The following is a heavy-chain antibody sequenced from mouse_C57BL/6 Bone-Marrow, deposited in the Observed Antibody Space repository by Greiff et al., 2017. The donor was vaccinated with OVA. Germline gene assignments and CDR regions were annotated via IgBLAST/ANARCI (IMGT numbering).Heavy chain of an antibody. CDR2: IYPRSGNT. Sequence: VQLQQSGAELARPGASVKLSCKASGYTFTSYGISWVKQRTGQGLEWIGEIYPRSGNTYYNEKFKGKATLTADKSSSTAYMELRSLTSEDSAVYFCARGLKLAYYFDYWGQGTTLTVSS. CDR1: GYTFTSYG. J-gene: IGHJ2*01. V-gene: IGHV1-81*01. D-gene: IGHD4-1*01. CDR3: ARGLKLAYYFDY.